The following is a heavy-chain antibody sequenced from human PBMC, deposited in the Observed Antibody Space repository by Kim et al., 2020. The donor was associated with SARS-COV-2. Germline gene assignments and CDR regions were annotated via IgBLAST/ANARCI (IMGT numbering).Heavy chain of an antibody. CDR2: ISAYNGNT. D-gene: IGHD1-20*01. CDR3: ARDSGITGRPWGANDY. V-gene: IGHV1-18*01. Sequence: ASVKVSCKASGYTFTSYGISWVRQAPGQGLEWMGWISAYNGNTNYAQKLQGRVTMTTDTSTSTAYMELRSLRSDDTAVYYCARDSGITGRPWGANDYWGQGTLVTVSS. CDR1: GYTFTSYG. J-gene: IGHJ4*02.